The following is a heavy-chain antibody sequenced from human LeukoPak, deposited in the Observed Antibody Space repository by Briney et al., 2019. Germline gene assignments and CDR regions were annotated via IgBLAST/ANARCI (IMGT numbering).Heavy chain of an antibody. CDR2: ISWDESTT. J-gene: IGHJ6*02. CDR1: GLSIGGNS. D-gene: IGHD2-15*01. CDR3: ARGPNRWWVVSRNWGMDV. Sequence: PGGSLRLSCAASGLSIGGNSIHWVRQAPGKGLEWVSLISWDESTTYYSDSVKGRFTVSRDSSKNSLYLQMNSLRTEDTALYYCARGPNRWWVVSRNWGMDVWGQGTTVTVSS. V-gene: IGHV3-43*01.